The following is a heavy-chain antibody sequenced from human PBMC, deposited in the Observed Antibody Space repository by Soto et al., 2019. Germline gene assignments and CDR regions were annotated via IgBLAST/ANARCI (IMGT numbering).Heavy chain of an antibody. CDR1: GGTFSSYA. D-gene: IGHD3-22*01. J-gene: IGHJ3*02. V-gene: IGHV1-69*06. Sequence: SVKVSCKASGGTFSSYAISWVRQAPGQGLEWMGGIIPIFGTANYAQKFQGRVTITADKSTSTAYMELSSLRSEDTAVYYCASATHIKDISTGYYFDAFDIWGQGTMVTVSS. CDR3: ASATHIKDISTGYYFDAFDI. CDR2: IIPIFGTA.